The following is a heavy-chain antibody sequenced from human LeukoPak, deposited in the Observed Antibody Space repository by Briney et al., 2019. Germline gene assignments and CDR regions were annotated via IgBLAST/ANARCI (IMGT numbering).Heavy chain of an antibody. Sequence: GASVKVSCKASGYTFTSYYMHWVRQAPGQGLEWMGIINPSGGSTSYAQKFQGRVTMTRDMSTSTVYMELSSLRSEDTAVYYCASQKPSVGRYYYMDVWGKGTTVTVSS. CDR1: GYTFTSYY. J-gene: IGHJ6*03. V-gene: IGHV1-46*01. CDR2: INPSGGST. D-gene: IGHD3-10*01. CDR3: ASQKPSVGRYYYMDV.